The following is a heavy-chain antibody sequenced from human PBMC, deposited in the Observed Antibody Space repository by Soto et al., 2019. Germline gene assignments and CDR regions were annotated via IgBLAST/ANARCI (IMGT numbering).Heavy chain of an antibody. J-gene: IGHJ4*01. CDR3: TTDSRTTLPEIRFDY. V-gene: IGHV3-15*07. Sequence: PGVSLRLSWAASGFPCSNAWINWVRQDPGKGLEWVGRVKSKTDGGSSDYAAPVKGRFAVSRDDSKNIVYLQMNSLKIEDTGVYYCTTDSRTTLPEIRFDYWGHGTQVTVSS. D-gene: IGHD1-26*01. CDR1: GFPCSNAW. CDR2: VKSKTDGGSS.